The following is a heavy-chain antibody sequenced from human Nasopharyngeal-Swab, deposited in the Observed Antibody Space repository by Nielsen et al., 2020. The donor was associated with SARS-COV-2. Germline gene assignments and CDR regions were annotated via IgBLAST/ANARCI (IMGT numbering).Heavy chain of an antibody. CDR1: GFTFSSYG. CDR2: ISYDGSNK. D-gene: IGHD3-10*01. CDR3: VMYYYGSGSYFDY. V-gene: IGHV3-30*03. Sequence: GGSLRLSCAASGFTFSSYGMHWVRQAPGKGLEWVAVISYDGSNKYYADSVKGRFTISRDKSKNTLYLQMNSLRAEDTAVYYCVMYYYGSGSYFDYWGQGTLVTVSS. J-gene: IGHJ4*02.